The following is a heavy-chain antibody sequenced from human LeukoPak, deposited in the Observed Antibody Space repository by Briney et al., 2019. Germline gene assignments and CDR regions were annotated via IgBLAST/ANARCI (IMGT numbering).Heavy chain of an antibody. CDR3: ARHLSSGWYSDY. Sequence: GESLKISCKGSGYSFTDYWISWVRQMPGKGLEWMGRIDPSDSYTNYSPSSQGHVTISADKPINTAYLQWSSLKASDTAMYYCARHLSSGWYSDYWGQGTLVIVSS. CDR1: GYSFTDYW. V-gene: IGHV5-10-1*01. D-gene: IGHD6-19*01. J-gene: IGHJ4*02. CDR2: IDPSDSYT.